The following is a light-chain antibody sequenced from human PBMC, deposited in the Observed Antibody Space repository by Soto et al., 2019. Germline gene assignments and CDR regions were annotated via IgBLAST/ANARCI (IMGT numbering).Light chain of an antibody. Sequence: EIVLTQAGGTQYLSPGERASLSCRASXNDISSYLAWYQQKPGQAARLLIYGAASRATCIPDRFSGSGSGTDFTLTIIILEPEDFAVYYCQQYGSSPPLTFGGGTKV. V-gene: IGKV3-20*01. J-gene: IGKJ4*01. CDR2: GAA. CDR3: QQYGSSPPLT. CDR1: XNDISSY.